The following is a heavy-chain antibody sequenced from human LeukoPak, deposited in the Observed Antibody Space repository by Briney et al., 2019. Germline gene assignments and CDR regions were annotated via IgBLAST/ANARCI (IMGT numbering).Heavy chain of an antibody. D-gene: IGHD2-2*01. V-gene: IGHV1-8*01. CDR1: GYTFTSYD. J-gene: IGHJ6*02. Sequence: GASVKVSCKASGYTFTSYDINWVRQATGQGLEWMGWMNPNSGNTGYAQKFQGRVTMTRNTSISTAYMELSSLRSEDTAVYYCARFALPANRLRRKPNYMDVWGQGTTVTVSS. CDR2: MNPNSGNT. CDR3: ARFALPANRLRRKPNYMDV.